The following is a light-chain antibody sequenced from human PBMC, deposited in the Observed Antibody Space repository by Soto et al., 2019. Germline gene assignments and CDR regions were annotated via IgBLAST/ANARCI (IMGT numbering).Light chain of an antibody. CDR3: HQRQSWPRT. V-gene: IGKV3-11*01. J-gene: IGKJ1*01. CDR2: LTS. CDR1: QAVSNR. Sequence: EIVVPQSPATLSSFPGQRAPLSCWASQAVSNRLAWYQHKPGQAPRLLIYLTSNRATGIPARFSGSGSGTDFTPTISSLEPEDSAVYYCHQRQSWPRTFGQGTKV.